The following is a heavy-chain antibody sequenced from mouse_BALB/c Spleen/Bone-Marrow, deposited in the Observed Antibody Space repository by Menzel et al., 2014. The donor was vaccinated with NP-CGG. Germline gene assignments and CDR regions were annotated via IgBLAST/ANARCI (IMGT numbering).Heavy chain of an antibody. CDR3: ARHHRYAYYFDY. Sequence: QVQLQQSGSVLVRPGTSVKLSCKASGYTFTSSWIHWARQRPGQGLEWIGEILPISGNTNYNEKFKGKATLTIDTSSSPAYVDLSTLTSEDSAVYYCARHHRYAYYFDYWGQGTTLTVSS. J-gene: IGHJ2*01. CDR2: ILPISGNT. D-gene: IGHD2-14*01. CDR1: GYTFTSSW. V-gene: IGHV1S130*01.